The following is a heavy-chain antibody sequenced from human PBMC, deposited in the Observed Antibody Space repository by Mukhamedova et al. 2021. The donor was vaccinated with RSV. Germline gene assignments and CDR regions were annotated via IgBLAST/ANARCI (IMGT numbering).Heavy chain of an antibody. Sequence: AEYMGARFTISRDNAKNSVYLQMNSLRDEDTAVYYCARGYSYGLPFDYWGQGILVTVSS. J-gene: IGHJ4*02. V-gene: IGHV3-48*02. CDR3: ARGYSYGLPFDY. D-gene: IGHD5-18*01.